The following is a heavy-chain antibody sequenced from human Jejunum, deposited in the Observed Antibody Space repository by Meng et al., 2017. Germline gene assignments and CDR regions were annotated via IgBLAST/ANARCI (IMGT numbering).Heavy chain of an antibody. V-gene: IGHV3-11*01. CDR2: ISSGSGV. J-gene: IGHJ4*02. CDR3: ARVRTGRLLVDH. Sequence: VQLVGSGGGLVKPGGALSLSCAASGFMFSDQYMSWIRQAPGKGLEWVSHISSGSGVYYADSVKGRFTISRDNAKNSLYLQMDSLRADDTAVYYCARVRTGRLLVDHWGQGTLVTVSS. CDR1: GFMFSDQY. D-gene: IGHD1-14*01.